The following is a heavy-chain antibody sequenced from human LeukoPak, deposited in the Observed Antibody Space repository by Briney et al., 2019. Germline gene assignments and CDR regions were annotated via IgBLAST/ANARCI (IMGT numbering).Heavy chain of an antibody. CDR3: ARETSYYDFWSGYGS. V-gene: IGHV3-7*01. Sequence: GGSLRLSCAASGFIFSSYWMSWVRQAPGKGLEWVANIKQDGSEKYYVDSVKGRFTISRDNAKNSLYLQMNSLGAEDTAVYYCARETSYYDFWSGYGSWGQGTLVTVSS. J-gene: IGHJ4*02. D-gene: IGHD3-3*01. CDR1: GFIFSSYW. CDR2: IKQDGSEK.